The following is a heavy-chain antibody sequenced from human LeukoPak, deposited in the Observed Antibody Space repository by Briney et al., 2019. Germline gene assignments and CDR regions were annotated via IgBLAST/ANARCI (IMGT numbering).Heavy chain of an antibody. CDR3: ARFEQWKTSYYYGMDV. Sequence: ASVKVSCKASGYTFTSYGISWVRQAPGQGLEWMGWISAYNGNTNYAQKFQGRVTMTRDTSTSTVYMELSSLRSEDTAVYYCARFEQWKTSYYYGMDVWGQGTTVTVSS. J-gene: IGHJ6*02. V-gene: IGHV1-18*01. CDR2: ISAYNGNT. D-gene: IGHD6-19*01. CDR1: GYTFTSYG.